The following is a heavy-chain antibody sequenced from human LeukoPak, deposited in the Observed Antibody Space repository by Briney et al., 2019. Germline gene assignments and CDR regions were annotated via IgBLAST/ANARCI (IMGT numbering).Heavy chain of an antibody. CDR1: GFTFTSSA. CDR3: AAEPPYYYDSSGYYSGY. V-gene: IGHV1-58*01. D-gene: IGHD3-22*01. CDR2: IFVGSGNT. J-gene: IGHJ4*02. Sequence: ASVKVSCKASGFTFTSSAVQWVRQARGQRLEWIGWIFVGSGNTNYAQKFQERVTITRDMSTSTAYMELSSLRSEDTAVYYCAAEPPYYYDSSGYYSGYWGQGTLVTVSS.